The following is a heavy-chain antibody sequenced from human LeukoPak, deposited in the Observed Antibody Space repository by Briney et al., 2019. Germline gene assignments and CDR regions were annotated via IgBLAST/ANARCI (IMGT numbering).Heavy chain of an antibody. CDR2: ISSSSSYI. D-gene: IGHD2-21*02. CDR3: ARAPLTASPIDY. Sequence: GGSLRLSCAASGFTFSSYSMNWVRQAPGKGLEWVSSISSSSSYIYYADSVKARFTISRDHPKNSLYLQMTSLRAEDTAVYYCARAPLTASPIDYWGQGTLVTVSS. J-gene: IGHJ4*02. V-gene: IGHV3-21*01. CDR1: GFTFSSYS.